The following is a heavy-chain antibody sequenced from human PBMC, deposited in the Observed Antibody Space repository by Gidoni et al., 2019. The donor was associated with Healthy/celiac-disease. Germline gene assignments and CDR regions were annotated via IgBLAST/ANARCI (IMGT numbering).Heavy chain of an antibody. Sequence: QVRLVESGGGVVQPGRSLRLSCAASGFTFSSYAMHWVRQAPGKGLEWVAFISHDGSNKYYAESVKGRFTISRDNSKNTLYLQMNSLRAEDTAVYYCATIAAYWGQGTLVTVSS. J-gene: IGHJ4*02. D-gene: IGHD6-6*01. V-gene: IGHV3-30-3*01. CDR2: ISHDGSNK. CDR3: ATIAAY. CDR1: GFTFSSYA.